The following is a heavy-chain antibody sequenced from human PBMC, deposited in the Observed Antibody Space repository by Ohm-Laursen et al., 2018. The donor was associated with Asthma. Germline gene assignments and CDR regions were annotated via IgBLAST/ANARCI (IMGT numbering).Heavy chain of an antibody. CDR3: ATNLPYEAENY. J-gene: IGHJ4*02. D-gene: IGHD3-16*01. Sequence: LSCAAPGLPFSNFWMSWVRQAPGKGLEWVANIYPDGGEKYYVDSVDGRFTISRDNAKNSLYLQMNSLRAEDTAVYYCATNLPYEAENYWGQGTLVTVSS. CDR1: GLPFSNFW. V-gene: IGHV3-7*05. CDR2: IYPDGGEK.